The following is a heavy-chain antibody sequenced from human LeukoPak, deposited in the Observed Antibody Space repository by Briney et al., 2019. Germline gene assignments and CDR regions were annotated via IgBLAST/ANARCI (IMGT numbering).Heavy chain of an antibody. J-gene: IGHJ4*02. Sequence: ASVKVSCKASGYTFTSYGISRVRQAPGQGLEWMGWISAYDGNTNYAQKFQGRVSMATDTSTSTAYMELRSLRSDDTAVYYCATQTGEGDYWGQGTLVTVSS. V-gene: IGHV1-18*01. CDR1: GYTFTSYG. D-gene: IGHD7-27*01. CDR3: ATQTGEGDY. CDR2: ISAYDGNT.